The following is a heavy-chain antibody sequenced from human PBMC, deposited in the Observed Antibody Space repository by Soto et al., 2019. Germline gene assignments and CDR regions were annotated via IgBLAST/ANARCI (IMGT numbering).Heavy chain of an antibody. V-gene: IGHV4-39*01. Sequence: PSETLSLTCTVSGGSISSSSYYWGWIRQPPGKGLEWIGSIYYSGSTYYNPSLKSRVTISVDTSKNQFSLKLSSVTAADTAVYYCACQWELLRVYYYYYGMDVWGQGTTVTVSS. CDR1: GGSISSSSYY. CDR2: IYYSGST. D-gene: IGHD1-26*01. CDR3: ACQWELLRVYYYYYGMDV. J-gene: IGHJ6*02.